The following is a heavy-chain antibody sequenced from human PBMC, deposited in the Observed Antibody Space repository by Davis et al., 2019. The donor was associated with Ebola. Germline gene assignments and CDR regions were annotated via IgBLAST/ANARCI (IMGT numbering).Heavy chain of an antibody. CDR2: IYYTGSA. Sequence: PSETLSLTCTVSGVSISRHYWSWIRQPPGKRLEWIGSIYYTGSAYYNSSLASRATISVDTSKNQFSLKLTSVTAADTAMYYRSERGSSVWGQGTLVTVSS. D-gene: IGHD3-10*01. J-gene: IGHJ4*02. CDR1: GVSISRHY. CDR3: SERGSSV. V-gene: IGHV4-59*03.